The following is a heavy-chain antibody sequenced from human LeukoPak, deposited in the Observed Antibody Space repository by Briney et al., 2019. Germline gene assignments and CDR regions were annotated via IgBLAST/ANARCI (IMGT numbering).Heavy chain of an antibody. CDR3: AKDQLLWFGELLHGFDY. V-gene: IGHV3-23*01. CDR2: ISGSGGST. Sequence: PGGSLRLSCAASGFTFSSYGMSWVRQAPGKGLEWVSAISGSGGSTYYADSVKGRFTISRDNPKNTLYLQMNSLRAEDTAVYYCAKDQLLWFGELLHGFDYWGQGTLVIVSS. J-gene: IGHJ4*02. CDR1: GFTFSSYG. D-gene: IGHD3-10*01.